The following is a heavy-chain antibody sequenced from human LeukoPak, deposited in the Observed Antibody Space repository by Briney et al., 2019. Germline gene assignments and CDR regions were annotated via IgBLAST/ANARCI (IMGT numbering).Heavy chain of an antibody. Sequence: PSETLSLTCTVSGGSISSYYWSWIRQPAGKGLEWIGRIYTSGSTNYNPSLKSRVTISVDKSKNQISLKLSSVTAADTAVYYCARDRMALLDYWGQGTLVTVSS. CDR1: GGSISSYY. CDR3: ARDRMALLDY. J-gene: IGHJ4*02. V-gene: IGHV4-4*07. CDR2: IYTSGST. D-gene: IGHD5-24*01.